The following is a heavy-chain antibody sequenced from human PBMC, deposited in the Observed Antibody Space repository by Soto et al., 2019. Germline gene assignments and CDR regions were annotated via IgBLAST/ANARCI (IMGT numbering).Heavy chain of an antibody. D-gene: IGHD2-2*01. CDR3: ARGGIAAVPAALSSYDDYTNYLFDS. J-gene: IGHJ4*02. CDR1: GGSFSDFA. CDR2: IIPMFAAT. Sequence: QVQLAQSGAEVRKPGSSVKVSCRASGGSFSDFAFSWVRQAPGQGLEWMGGIIPMFAATKYAQRFQDRVTITPDASTKTVYLALSSLTSDDASVYYCARGGIAAVPAALSSYDDYTNYLFDSWGQGTLVSVSS. V-gene: IGHV1-69*01.